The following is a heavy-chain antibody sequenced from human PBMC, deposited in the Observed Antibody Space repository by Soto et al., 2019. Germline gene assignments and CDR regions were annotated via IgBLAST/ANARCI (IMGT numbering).Heavy chain of an antibody. CDR1: GFTFSSYE. V-gene: IGHV3-48*03. CDR3: ARLPLRAARRPWFDP. Sequence: GGSLRLSCAASGFTFSSYEMDWVRQAPGKGLEWVSYISSSGSTIYYADSVKGRFTISRDNAKNSLYLQMNSLRAEDTAVYYCARLPLRAARRPWFDPWGQGTLVTVSS. J-gene: IGHJ5*02. CDR2: ISSSGSTI. D-gene: IGHD6-6*01.